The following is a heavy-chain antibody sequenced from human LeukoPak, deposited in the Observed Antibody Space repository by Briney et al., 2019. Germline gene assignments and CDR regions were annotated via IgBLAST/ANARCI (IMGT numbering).Heavy chain of an antibody. CDR2: IYNSGST. V-gene: IGHV4-39*01. CDR3: ARRHCSGGTCHPDY. Sequence: PSAILSLTCTVSGDSISSCGYCWGWIRQSAGKGLEWIASIYNSGSTYHNPSLERRVTISVDTSNNQFSLKLSSVTAADTAVYYCARRHCSGGTCHPDYWGQGTLVTVSS. D-gene: IGHD2-15*01. CDR1: GDSISSCGYC. J-gene: IGHJ4*02.